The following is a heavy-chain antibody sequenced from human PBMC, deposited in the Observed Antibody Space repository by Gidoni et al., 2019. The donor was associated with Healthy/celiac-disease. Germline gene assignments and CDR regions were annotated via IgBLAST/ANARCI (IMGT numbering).Heavy chain of an antibody. V-gene: IGHV4-39*01. CDR1: GGSISSSSYY. CDR3: ARSDSGSSGDYYYGMDV. J-gene: IGHJ6*02. D-gene: IGHD1-26*01. Sequence: QLQLQESGPGLVKPSETLSLTCTVSGGSISSSSYYWGWIRQPPGKGLEWIGSIYYSGSTYYNPSIKSRVTISGDTSKNQFSLKLSSVTAADTVVYYCARSDSGSSGDYYYGMDVWGQGTTVTVSS. CDR2: IYYSGST.